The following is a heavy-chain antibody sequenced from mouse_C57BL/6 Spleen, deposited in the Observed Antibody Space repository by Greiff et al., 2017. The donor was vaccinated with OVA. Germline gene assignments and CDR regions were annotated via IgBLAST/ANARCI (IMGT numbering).Heavy chain of an antibody. D-gene: IGHD2-1*01. V-gene: IGHV1-69*01. CDR3: ARGVDGNYGGYFDY. CDR2: IDPSDSYT. J-gene: IGHJ2*01. CDR1: GYTFTSYW. Sequence: QVQLQQPGAELVMPGASVKLSCKASGYTFTSYWMHWVKQRPGQGLEWIGEIDPSDSYTNYNQKFKGKSTLTVDKSSSTAYMQLSSLTSEDSAVYYCARGVDGNYGGYFDYWGQGTTLTVSS.